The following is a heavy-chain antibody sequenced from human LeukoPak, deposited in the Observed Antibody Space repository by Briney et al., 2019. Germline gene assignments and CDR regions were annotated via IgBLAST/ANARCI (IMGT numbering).Heavy chain of an antibody. CDR1: GFTFSSYE. D-gene: IGHD3-3*01. V-gene: IGHV3-48*03. CDR2: ISSSGSTI. J-gene: IGHJ6*03. Sequence: GGSLRLSCAASGFTFSSYEMNWVRQAPGKGLEWVSYISSSGSTIYYADSVKGRFTISRDNAKNSLYPQMNSLRAEDTAVYYCARDDYDFWSGYYYYYMDVWGKGTTVTVSS. CDR3: ARDDYDFWSGYYYYYMDV.